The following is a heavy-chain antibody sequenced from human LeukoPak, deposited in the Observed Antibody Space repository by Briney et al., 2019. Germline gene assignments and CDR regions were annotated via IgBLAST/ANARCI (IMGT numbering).Heavy chain of an antibody. J-gene: IGHJ4*02. Sequence: SETLSLTCAVYGGSFSGYYWSWIRQPPGEGLEWIGEINHSGSTNYNPSLKSRVTISVDTSKNQFSLKLSSVTAADTAVYYCATSGYSYGYGPYYFDYWGQGTLVTVSS. CDR3: ATSGYSYGYGPYYFDY. V-gene: IGHV4-34*01. CDR2: INHSGST. D-gene: IGHD5-18*01. CDR1: GGSFSGYY.